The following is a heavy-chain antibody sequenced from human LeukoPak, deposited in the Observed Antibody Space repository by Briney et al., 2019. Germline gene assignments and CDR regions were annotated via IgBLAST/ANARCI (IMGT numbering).Heavy chain of an antibody. CDR3: ASPMRFDP. V-gene: IGHV3-21*01. CDR1: GFTFSSYS. J-gene: IGHJ5*02. CDR2: ISTTSSYI. Sequence: GSLRLSCAASGFTFSSYSMNWVRQAPGKGLEWVSSISTTSSYIYYADSVKGRFTISRDNAKNSLYLQMNSLRAEDTAVYYCASPMRFDPWGQGTLVTVSS.